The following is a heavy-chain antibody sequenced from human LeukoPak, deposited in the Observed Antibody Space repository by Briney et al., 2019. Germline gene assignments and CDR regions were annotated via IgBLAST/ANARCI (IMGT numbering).Heavy chain of an antibody. V-gene: IGHV3-11*04. Sequence: GGSLRLSCAASGFTFSDYYMSWIRQAPGQGLEWVSYISSSTGNDVYYADSVKGRFTISRDNAKNSLYLQMNSLRVEDSAVYYCAGGGRRYSYGYDIWGQGTMVTVSS. D-gene: IGHD5-18*01. CDR1: GFTFSDYY. CDR2: ISSSTGNDV. J-gene: IGHJ3*02. CDR3: AGGGRRYSYGYDI.